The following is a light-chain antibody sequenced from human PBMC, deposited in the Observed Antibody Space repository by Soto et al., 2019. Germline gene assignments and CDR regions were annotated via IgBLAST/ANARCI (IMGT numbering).Light chain of an antibody. CDR3: LHYGISVWT. CDR1: QSVSSTT. J-gene: IGKJ1*01. V-gene: IGKV3-20*01. Sequence: EIVLTQSPGTLSLSPGERATLSCRASQSVSSTTIAWYQQKAGRAPRLLIYDTSTRATGVSDRFSGSGSGAVFTLTISRLEPEDFAFYYCLHYGISVWTFGQGTKV. CDR2: DTS.